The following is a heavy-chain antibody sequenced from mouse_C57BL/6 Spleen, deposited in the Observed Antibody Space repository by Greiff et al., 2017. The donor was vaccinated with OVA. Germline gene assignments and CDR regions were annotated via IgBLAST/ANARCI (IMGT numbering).Heavy chain of an antibody. J-gene: IGHJ4*01. Sequence: QVQLQQSGAELVKPGASVKMSCKASGYTFTSYWITWVKQRPGQGLEWIGDIYPGSGSTNYNEKFKSKATLTVDTSFSTAYMQLSSLTSEDSAVYYCARGGYDGDYYAMDYWGQGTSVTVSS. CDR2: IYPGSGST. CDR1: GYTFTSYW. V-gene: IGHV1-55*01. D-gene: IGHD2-2*01. CDR3: ARGGYDGDYYAMDY.